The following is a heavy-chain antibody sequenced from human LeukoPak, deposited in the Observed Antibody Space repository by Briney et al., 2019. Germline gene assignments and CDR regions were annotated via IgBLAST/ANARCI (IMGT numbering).Heavy chain of an antibody. CDR2: IYPRDSDT. CDR3: ARTGGWDSSGRYRWDWFDP. V-gene: IGHV5-51*01. Sequence: GESLQISCQGSGYSFTSYWIAWVRPMPGKGLEWMGFIYPRDSDTRYSPSFQGQVTISADKSTSTAHLQWSSLKASDTAMYYCARTGGWDSSGRYRWDWFDPWGQGTLVTVSS. CDR1: GYSFTSYW. J-gene: IGHJ5*02. D-gene: IGHD3-22*01.